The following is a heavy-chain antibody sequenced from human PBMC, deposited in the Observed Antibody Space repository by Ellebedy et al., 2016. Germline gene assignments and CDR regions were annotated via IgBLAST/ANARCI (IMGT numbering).Heavy chain of an antibody. CDR3: AREGGTLGGDDAFDI. CDR1: GGSISSYY. J-gene: IGHJ3*02. D-gene: IGHD1-14*01. CDR2: IYTSGST. Sequence: SETLSLXCTVSGGSISSYYWSWIRQPAGKGLEWIGRIYTSGSTNYNPSLKSRVTMSVDTSKNQFSLKLSSVTAADTAVYYCAREGGTLGGDDAFDIWGQGTMVTVSS. V-gene: IGHV4-4*07.